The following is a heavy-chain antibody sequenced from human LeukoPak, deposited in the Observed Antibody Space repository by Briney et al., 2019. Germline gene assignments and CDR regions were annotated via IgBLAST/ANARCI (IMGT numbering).Heavy chain of an antibody. D-gene: IGHD3-10*01. CDR3: ARNVGGLRGFGY. Sequence: SETLSLTCSVSGGSINSYYWSWIRQPPGKGLEWIGWVSYTGTTYFNPSLKSRVTISVDTSKNQFSLRLTSVTAADTAVFFCARNVGGLRGFGYWGQGTLVTVSS. V-gene: IGHV4-59*01. J-gene: IGHJ4*02. CDR1: GGSINSYY. CDR2: VSYTGTT.